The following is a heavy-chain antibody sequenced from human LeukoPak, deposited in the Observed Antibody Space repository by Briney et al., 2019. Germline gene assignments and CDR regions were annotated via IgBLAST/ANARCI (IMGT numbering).Heavy chain of an antibody. Sequence: GGSLRLSCAASGFTFSSYSMNWVRQAPGKGLGWVSSISSSSSYIYYADSVKGRFTISRDNAKNSLYLQMNSLRAEDTAVYYCARDNRVLISSSTNFDYWGQGTLVTVSS. D-gene: IGHD6-6*01. CDR3: ARDNRVLISSSTNFDY. V-gene: IGHV3-21*01. CDR2: ISSSSSYI. CDR1: GFTFSSYS. J-gene: IGHJ4*02.